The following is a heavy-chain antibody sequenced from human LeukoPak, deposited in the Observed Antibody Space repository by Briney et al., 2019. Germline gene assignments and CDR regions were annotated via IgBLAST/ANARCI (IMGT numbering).Heavy chain of an antibody. D-gene: IGHD5-12*01. CDR1: GGSISSYY. CDR3: ARAHYNYSRNFDY. CDR2: IYYSGST. V-gene: IGHV4-59*01. Sequence: SETLPLTCTVSGGSISSYYWSWIRQPPGKGLEWIGYIYYSGSTNYNPSLKSRVTISVDTSKNQFSLKLSSVTAADTAVYYCARAHYNYSRNFDYWGQGTLVTVSS. J-gene: IGHJ4*02.